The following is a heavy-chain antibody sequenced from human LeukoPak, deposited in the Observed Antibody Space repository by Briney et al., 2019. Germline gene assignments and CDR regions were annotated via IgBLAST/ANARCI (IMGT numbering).Heavy chain of an antibody. Sequence: PSETLSLTCAVSGGSFSGYYWSWIRQPPGKGLEWIGEINHSGSTNYNPSLRSRVTISVDTSKNQFSLKLSSVTAADTAVYYCARGYCSSTSCYDFDYWGQGTLVTVSS. CDR3: ARGYCSSTSCYDFDY. J-gene: IGHJ4*02. CDR1: GGSFSGYY. D-gene: IGHD2-2*01. V-gene: IGHV4-34*01. CDR2: INHSGST.